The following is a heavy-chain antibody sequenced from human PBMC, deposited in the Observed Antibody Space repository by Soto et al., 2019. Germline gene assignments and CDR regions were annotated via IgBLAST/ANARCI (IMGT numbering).Heavy chain of an antibody. CDR2: IDPSDSYT. J-gene: IGHJ6*02. D-gene: IGHD2-15*01. CDR1: GYSFTSYW. Sequence: GESLKISCKGSGYSFTSYWISWVRRMPGKGLEWMGRIDPSDSYTNYSPSFQGHVTISADKSISTAYLQWSSLKASDTAMYYCARQYCSGGSCYYYYGMDVWGQGTTVTVSS. V-gene: IGHV5-10-1*01. CDR3: ARQYCSGGSCYYYYGMDV.